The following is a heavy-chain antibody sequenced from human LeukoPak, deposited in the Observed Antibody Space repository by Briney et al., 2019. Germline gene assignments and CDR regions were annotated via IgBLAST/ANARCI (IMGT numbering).Heavy chain of an antibody. CDR1: GGSISRGGYS. J-gene: IGHJ4*02. D-gene: IGHD7-27*01. Sequence: PSETLSLTCAVSGGSISRGGYSWSWIRQPPGKGLEWIGYIYYIGNTYYNPSLKSRITISVDTSKNQFSLKVSSVTAADTAVYYCARARRGDVDYWGQGTLVTVSS. CDR2: IYYIGNT. CDR3: ARARRGDVDY. V-gene: IGHV4-30-4*07.